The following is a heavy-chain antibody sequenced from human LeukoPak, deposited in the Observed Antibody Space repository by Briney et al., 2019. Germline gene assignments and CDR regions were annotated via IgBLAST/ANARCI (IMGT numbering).Heavy chain of an antibody. CDR2: INHSGST. CDR1: GGSFSGYY. D-gene: IGHD4-17*01. V-gene: IGHV4-34*01. Sequence: SETLSLTCAVYGGSFSGYYWSWIRQPPGKGLEWIGEINHSGSTNYNPSLKSRVTISVDTSKNQFSLKLSSVTAADTAVYYCARGGEDYGDLIAYWGQGTLVTVSS. CDR3: ARGGEDYGDLIAY. J-gene: IGHJ4*02.